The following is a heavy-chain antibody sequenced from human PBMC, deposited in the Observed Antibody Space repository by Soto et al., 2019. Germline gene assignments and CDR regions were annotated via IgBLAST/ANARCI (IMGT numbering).Heavy chain of an antibody. Sequence: SETLSLTCAVYGGSFSGYYWSWIRQPPGKGLEWIGEINHSGSTNYNPSLKSRVTISVDTSKNQFSLKLSSVTAADTAVYYCARGQSLYSYGTWYYYYGMDVWGQGTTVTVSS. CDR1: GGSFSGYY. V-gene: IGHV4-34*01. CDR2: INHSGST. CDR3: ARGQSLYSYGTWYYYYGMDV. J-gene: IGHJ6*02. D-gene: IGHD5-18*01.